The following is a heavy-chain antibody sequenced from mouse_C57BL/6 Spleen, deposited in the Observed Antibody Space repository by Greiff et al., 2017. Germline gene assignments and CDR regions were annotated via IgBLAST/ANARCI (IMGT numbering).Heavy chain of an antibody. J-gene: IGHJ4*01. CDR1: GYTFTSYW. CDR3: TRFYYGSRLHAMDY. D-gene: IGHD1-1*01. Sequence: QVQLQQSGAELVRPGSSVKLSCKASGYTFTSYWMDWVKQRPGQGLEWIGNIYPSDSETHYNQKFKDKATLTVDKSSSTAYMQLSSLTSEDSAVYYCTRFYYGSRLHAMDYWGQGTSVTVSS. V-gene: IGHV1-61*01. CDR2: IYPSDSET.